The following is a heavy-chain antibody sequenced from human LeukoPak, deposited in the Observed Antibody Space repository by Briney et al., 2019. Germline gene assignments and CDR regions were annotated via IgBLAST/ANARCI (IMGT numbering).Heavy chain of an antibody. Sequence: SETLSLTCAVYGGSFSGYYWSWIRQPPGKGLEWIGEINHSGGTNYNPSLKSRVTISVDTSKNQFSLKLSSVTAADTAVYYCARGKIHYDFWSGYRVFDPWGQGTLVTVSS. CDR2: INHSGGT. CDR1: GGSFSGYY. D-gene: IGHD3-3*01. J-gene: IGHJ5*02. CDR3: ARGKIHYDFWSGYRVFDP. V-gene: IGHV4-34*01.